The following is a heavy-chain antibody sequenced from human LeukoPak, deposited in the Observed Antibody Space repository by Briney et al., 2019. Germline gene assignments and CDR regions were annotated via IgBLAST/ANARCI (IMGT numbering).Heavy chain of an antibody. CDR1: GGPFSGYY. Sequence: SETLSLTCAAYGGPFSGYYWSWIRQPPGKGLEWIGEINHSGSTNYNPSLKSRVTISVDTSKNQFSLKLSSVTAADTAVYYCARLYRRGRYCSSTSCYHWFDPWGQGTLVTVSS. CDR3: ARLYRRGRYCSSTSCYHWFDP. V-gene: IGHV4-34*01. J-gene: IGHJ5*02. CDR2: INHSGST. D-gene: IGHD2-2*01.